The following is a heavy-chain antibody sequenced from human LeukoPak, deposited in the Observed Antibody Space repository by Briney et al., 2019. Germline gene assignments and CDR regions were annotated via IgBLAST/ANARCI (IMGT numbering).Heavy chain of an antibody. Sequence: GGSLRLSCAASGFTFSSSAMSWVRQVPGKGLERVSGISASGGSTSYADTVRGRFTISRDNSKNTLYVQMNSLRDEDTAVYYCAKGTIAARPGDHWGQGTLVTVFS. D-gene: IGHD6-6*01. CDR3: AKGTIAARPGDH. J-gene: IGHJ4*02. CDR2: ISASGGST. CDR1: GFTFSSSA. V-gene: IGHV3-23*01.